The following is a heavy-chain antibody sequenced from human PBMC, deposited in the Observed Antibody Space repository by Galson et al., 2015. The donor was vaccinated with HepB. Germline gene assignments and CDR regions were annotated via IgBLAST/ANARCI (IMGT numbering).Heavy chain of an antibody. CDR1: GYTFSDYY. V-gene: IGHV5-51*03. D-gene: IGHD3-10*01. J-gene: IGHJ5*02. CDR3: ARVRGSGLDPHSWFDV. Sequence: QSGAEVKKPGESLKISCGASGYTFSDYYIAWVRQMPGKGLECMGIIYPDDSDTKYSPSFQGQVTFSVDESVTTAYLQWSGLRASDIGIYYCARVRGSGLDPHSWFDVWGQGTLVTVSS. CDR2: IYPDDSDT.